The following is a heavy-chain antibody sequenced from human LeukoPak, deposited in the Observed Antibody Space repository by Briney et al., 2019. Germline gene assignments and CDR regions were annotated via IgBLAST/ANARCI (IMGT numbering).Heavy chain of an antibody. V-gene: IGHV3-30*04. D-gene: IGHD3-10*01. Sequence: GGSLRLSCAASGFTFSSYAMHWVRQAPGKGLEWVAVISYDGSNKYYADSVKGRFTISRDNAKNSLYLQMNSLRAEDTAVYYCARLDYGSGINFDYWGQGTLVTVSS. J-gene: IGHJ4*02. CDR2: ISYDGSNK. CDR1: GFTFSSYA. CDR3: ARLDYGSGINFDY.